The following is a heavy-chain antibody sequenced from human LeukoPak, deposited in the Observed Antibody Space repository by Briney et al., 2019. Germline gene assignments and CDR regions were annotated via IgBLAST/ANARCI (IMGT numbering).Heavy chain of an antibody. CDR2: IASDGDDK. V-gene: IGHV3-30*18. J-gene: IGHJ4*02. CDR3: AKDSGYDSSGYYIY. D-gene: IGHD3-22*01. Sequence: GGSLRLSCVASTFTFSNYAMHWVRQAPGKGLEWVTVIASDGDDKHYADSVKGRFTVFRDNSKNTLFLQMNSLRAEDTAVYYCAKDSGYDSSGYYIYWGQGTLVTVSS. CDR1: TFTFSNYA.